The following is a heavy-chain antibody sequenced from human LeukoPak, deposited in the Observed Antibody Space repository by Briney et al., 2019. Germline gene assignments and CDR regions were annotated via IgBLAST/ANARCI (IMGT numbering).Heavy chain of an antibody. J-gene: IGHJ3*02. CDR1: GGSISGYY. V-gene: IGHV4-34*01. D-gene: IGHD2-2*01. CDR2: INHSGST. CDR3: ARGTYGYCSSTSCWNRAFDI. Sequence: SETLSLTCTVSGGSISGYYWSWIRQPPGKGLEWIGEINHSGSTNYNPSLKSRVTISVDTSKNQFSLKLSSVTAADTAVYYCARGTYGYCSSTSCWNRAFDIWGQGTMVTVSS.